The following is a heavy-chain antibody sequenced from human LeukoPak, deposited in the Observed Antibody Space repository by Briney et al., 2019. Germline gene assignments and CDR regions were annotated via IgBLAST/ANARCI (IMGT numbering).Heavy chain of an antibody. V-gene: IGHV4-61*02. D-gene: IGHD2-15*01. CDR1: GGSISSGGYY. J-gene: IGHJ5*02. Sequence: PSQTLSLTCTVSGGSISSGGYYWSWIRQPAGKGLEWIGRIYTSGSTNYNPSLKSRVTISVDTSKNQFSLKLSSVTAADTAVYYCARVLVADWNRRNNWFDPWGQGTLVTVSS. CDR3: ARVLVADWNRRNNWFDP. CDR2: IYTSGST.